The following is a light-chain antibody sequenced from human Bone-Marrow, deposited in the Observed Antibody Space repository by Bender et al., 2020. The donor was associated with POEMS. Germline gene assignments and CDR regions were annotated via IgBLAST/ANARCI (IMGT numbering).Light chain of an antibody. CDR2: EGT. CDR1: SSNIGSTY. CDR3: SSYTFSSTPYVL. V-gene: IGLV1-47*01. J-gene: IGLJ2*01. Sequence: QSVLTQPPSASGTPGQRVTISCSGSSSNIGSTYVYWYQQLPGTAPKLIIYEGTKRPSGVSYRFSGSKSGNTASLTISGLQAEDECDYYCSSYTFSSTPYVLFGGGTRLTVL.